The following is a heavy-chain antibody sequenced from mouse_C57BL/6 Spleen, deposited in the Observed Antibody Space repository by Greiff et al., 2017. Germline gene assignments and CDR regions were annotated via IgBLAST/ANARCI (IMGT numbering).Heavy chain of an antibody. CDR1: GYSITSGYD. D-gene: IGHD1-1*01. CDR3: ARGSPFYYYGSLSHAMDY. J-gene: IGHJ4*01. CDR2: ISYRGST. Sequence: EVQRVESGPGMVKPSQSLSLTCTVTGYSITSGYDWHWIRHFPGNKLEWMGYISYRGSTNYNPSLNSRISITHDTSKNHFFLKLNSVTTEDTATYYCARGSPFYYYGSLSHAMDYWGQGTSVTVAS. V-gene: IGHV3-1*01.